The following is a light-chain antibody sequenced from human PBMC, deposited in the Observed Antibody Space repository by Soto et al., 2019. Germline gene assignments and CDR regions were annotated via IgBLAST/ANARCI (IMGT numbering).Light chain of an antibody. CDR1: QSISSY. Sequence: DIQVTQSPSSLSASVGDRLTITCRASQSISSYLNWYQQKPGEAPKLLIYAAFSLNSGVPSRFSGSGAGTDFTLTIRSLQPGDFATYYCQQTFRPPRTLRGGTKVHIK. J-gene: IGKJ4*01. CDR3: QQTFRPPRT. CDR2: AAF. V-gene: IGKV1-39*01.